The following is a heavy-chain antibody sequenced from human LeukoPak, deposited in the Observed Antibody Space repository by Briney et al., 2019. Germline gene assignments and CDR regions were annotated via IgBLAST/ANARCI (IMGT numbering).Heavy chain of an antibody. Sequence: GGSLRLSCAASGFTFDDYDIHWVRQAPGKGLEWVSLISGDGGSTYYADSVKGRFTISRDNSKNSLYLQMNSLRTEDTALYYCAKAWFGERSGGGFDYWGQGTLVTVSS. CDR1: GFTFDDYD. D-gene: IGHD3-10*01. V-gene: IGHV3-43*02. J-gene: IGHJ4*02. CDR2: ISGDGGST. CDR3: AKAWFGERSGGGFDY.